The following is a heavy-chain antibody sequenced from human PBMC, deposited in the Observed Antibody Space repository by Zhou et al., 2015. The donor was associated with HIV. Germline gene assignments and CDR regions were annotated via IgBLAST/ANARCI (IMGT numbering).Heavy chain of an antibody. V-gene: IGHV1-69*01. Sequence: QVQLVQSGAEVKKPGSSVKVSCKASGGTFSSYAISWVRQAPGQGLEWMGGIIPIFGTANYAQKFQGRVTITADESTSTAYMELSSLRSEDTAVYYCARAQGGGGYCSSTSCYDDAFDIWGQGTMVTVSS. CDR3: ARAQGGGGYCSSTSCYDDAFDI. CDR2: IIPIFGTA. CDR1: GGTFSSYA. J-gene: IGHJ3*02. D-gene: IGHD2-2*01.